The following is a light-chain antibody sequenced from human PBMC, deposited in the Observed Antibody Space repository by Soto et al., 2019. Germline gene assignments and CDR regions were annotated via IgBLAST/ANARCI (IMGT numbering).Light chain of an antibody. CDR2: QDS. Sequence: SSELTQPPSVSVSSGQTASITCSGDKLGDKYVCWYQQRPGQSPVLVIYQDSKRPSGIPERFSGSNSGNTATLTISGTQAMDEADYYCQAWDSSTVIFGGGTKLTVL. CDR1: KLGDKY. J-gene: IGLJ2*01. CDR3: QAWDSSTVI. V-gene: IGLV3-1*01.